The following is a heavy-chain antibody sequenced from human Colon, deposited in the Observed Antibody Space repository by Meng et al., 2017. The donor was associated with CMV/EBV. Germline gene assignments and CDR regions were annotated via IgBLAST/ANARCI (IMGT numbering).Heavy chain of an antibody. CDR2: IRDSDGVA. V-gene: IGHV3-23*01. Sequence: GESLKISCAASGFSISNSRMSWVRRAPGKGLEWISRIRDSDGVASYADSVRGRFTISRDISQNTLYLQMNSLKVEDTAVYYCTKGATFGVTAPDYWGQGTQVTVSS. CDR1: GFSISNSR. J-gene: IGHJ4*02. CDR3: TKGATFGVTAPDY. D-gene: IGHD2-21*02.